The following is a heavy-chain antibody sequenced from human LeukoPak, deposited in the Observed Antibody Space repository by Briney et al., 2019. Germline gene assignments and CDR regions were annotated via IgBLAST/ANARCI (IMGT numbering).Heavy chain of an antibody. Sequence: GGSLRLSCAASGFTFGNYGVHWVRQAPGKGLEWVAFIRYDESNKYYAESVKGRFTISRDNSKNTLSLQMNSLRAEDAAVYYCARGDYDAFDIWGQGTMVTVSS. CDR2: IRYDESNK. CDR3: ARGDYDAFDI. CDR1: GFTFGNYG. J-gene: IGHJ3*02. V-gene: IGHV3-30*02. D-gene: IGHD4-11*01.